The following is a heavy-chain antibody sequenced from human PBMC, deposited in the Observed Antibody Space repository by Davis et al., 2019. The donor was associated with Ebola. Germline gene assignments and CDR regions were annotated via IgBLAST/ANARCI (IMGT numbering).Heavy chain of an antibody. CDR3: ARLIVVEALYHFDD. J-gene: IGHJ4*02. CDR1: GFIFSTYV. V-gene: IGHV3-23*01. D-gene: IGHD3-22*01. CDR2: GTSADT. Sequence: PGGSLRLSCSASGFIFSTYVMSWVRLAPGKGLEWVSTYGTSADTYYADSVKGRFTISRDNSKNTLYLQMNSLRAEDTAVYYCARLIVVEALYHFDDWGRGTLVTVSS.